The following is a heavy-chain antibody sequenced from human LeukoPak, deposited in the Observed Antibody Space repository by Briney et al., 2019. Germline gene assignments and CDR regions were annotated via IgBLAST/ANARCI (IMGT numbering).Heavy chain of an antibody. J-gene: IGHJ4*02. D-gene: IGHD3-22*01. Sequence: ASVRVSCKASGYTFTSYYMHWVRQAPGQGLEWMGIINPSGGSTSYAQKFQGRVTMTRDTSTSTVYMELSSLRSEDTAVYYCARAGSSGYYFDYWGQGTRVTVSS. CDR1: GYTFTSYY. CDR2: INPSGGST. CDR3: ARAGSSGYYFDY. V-gene: IGHV1-46*01.